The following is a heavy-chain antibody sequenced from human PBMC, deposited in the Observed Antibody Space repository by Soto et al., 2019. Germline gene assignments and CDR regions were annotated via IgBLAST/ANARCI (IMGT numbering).Heavy chain of an antibody. D-gene: IGHD1-26*01. Sequence: SLRLSCAASVFTFDNYAMNWVRQAPGKGLEWVSGITGSGENTYYADSVKGRFTISRDNSKNTLYVQLNSLRVEDTAIYYCAKVSLGATTITDFYYYGMDVWGQGTMVTVSS. V-gene: IGHV3-23*01. CDR3: AKVSLGATTITDFYYYGMDV. CDR1: VFTFDNYA. CDR2: ITGSGENT. J-gene: IGHJ6*02.